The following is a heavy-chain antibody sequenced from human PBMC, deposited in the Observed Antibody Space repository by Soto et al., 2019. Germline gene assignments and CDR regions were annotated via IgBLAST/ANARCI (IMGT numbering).Heavy chain of an antibody. CDR2: IYSHGNT. D-gene: IGHD2-2*01. CDR3: GRQPGHCGSTTCFGYCSVDV. J-gene: IGHJ6*02. V-gene: IGHV4-39*01. CDR1: GGPISSRTYS. Sequence: PSETLSLTCAVSGGPISSRTYSWGWIRQPPGKSLEWIGTIYSHGNTYSNPSLEGRVAISADTPNNQLSLRLSSVTAADTAVYYCGRQPGHCGSTTCFGYCSVDVSGQGTTVTVSS.